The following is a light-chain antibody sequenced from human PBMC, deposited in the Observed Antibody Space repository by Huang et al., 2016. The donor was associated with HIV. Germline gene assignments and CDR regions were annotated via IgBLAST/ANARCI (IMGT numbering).Light chain of an antibody. CDR3: QQTYTFPA. CDR1: QTITTY. CDR2: GAS. J-gene: IGKJ1*01. Sequence: DIQLTQSPSSLSASVGDRVTITCRARQTITTYLNWYQQKPGKAPHLLIYGASNLQSGVPSRFSGSGSGTDFTLITSGLQPEDFATYYCQQTYTFPAFGRGTKVEIK. V-gene: IGKV1-39*01.